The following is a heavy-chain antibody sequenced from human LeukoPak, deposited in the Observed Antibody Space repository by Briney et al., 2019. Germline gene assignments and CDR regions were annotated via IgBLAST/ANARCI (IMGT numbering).Heavy chain of an antibody. CDR3: ASIRRLKKYDYFDY. CDR2: IIPIFGTA. CDR1: GGTFSSYA. J-gene: IGHJ4*02. Sequence: GASVKVSCKASGGTFSSYAISWVRQAPGQGLEWMGGIIPIFGTANYAQKFQGRVTITADKSTSTAYMELSSLRSEDTAVYYCASIRRLKKYDYFDYWGQGTLVTVSS. D-gene: IGHD2/OR15-2a*01. V-gene: IGHV1-69*06.